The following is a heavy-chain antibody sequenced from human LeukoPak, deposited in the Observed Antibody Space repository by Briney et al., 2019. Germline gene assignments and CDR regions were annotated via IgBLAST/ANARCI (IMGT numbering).Heavy chain of an antibody. V-gene: IGHV4-61*02. CDR1: GDSISSGDYY. CDR3: PRGPYKYDSSGSFDY. Sequence: SETLSLTCTVSGDSISSGDYYWSWIRQPAGKGLEWIGRIYPSGSTNSNPSLKSRVTISVDTSKNQFSLKLSSVTAADTAVYYCPRGPYKYDSSGSFDYWGQGTLITVSS. D-gene: IGHD3-22*01. CDR2: IYPSGST. J-gene: IGHJ4*02.